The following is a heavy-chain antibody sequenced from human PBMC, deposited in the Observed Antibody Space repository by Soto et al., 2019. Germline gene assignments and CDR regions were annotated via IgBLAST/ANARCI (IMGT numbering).Heavy chain of an antibody. CDR1: GYTFTSYA. Sequence: ASVKVSCKASGYTFTSYAMHWVRQAPGQRLEWMGWINAGNGNTKYSQKFQGRVTITRDTSTSTAYMELSSLRSDDTAVYYCARERLTVTTKWYDYWGQGTLVTVSS. CDR3: ARERLTVTTKWYDY. D-gene: IGHD4-17*01. V-gene: IGHV1-3*01. J-gene: IGHJ4*02. CDR2: INAGNGNT.